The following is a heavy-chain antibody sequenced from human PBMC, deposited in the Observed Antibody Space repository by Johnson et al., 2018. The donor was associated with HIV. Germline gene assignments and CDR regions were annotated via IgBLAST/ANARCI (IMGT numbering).Heavy chain of an antibody. CDR1: GFTFSSYA. CDR3: AKDATLQDGTGAFDI. CDR2: IKQDGSEK. D-gene: IGHD1-1*01. Sequence: VQLVESGGGLVQPGGSLRLSCAASGFTFSSYAMSWVRQAPGKGLEWVANIKQDGSEKYYVDSVKGRFTISRDNSKNTLYLQMNSLRAEDTAVYYCAKDATLQDGTGAFDIWGQGTRVTVSS. V-gene: IGHV3-7*01. J-gene: IGHJ3*02.